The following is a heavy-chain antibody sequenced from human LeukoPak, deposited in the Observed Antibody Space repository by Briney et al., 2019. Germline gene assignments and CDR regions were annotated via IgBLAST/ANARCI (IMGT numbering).Heavy chain of an antibody. J-gene: IGHJ5*02. D-gene: IGHD5-24*01. Sequence: GGSLRLSCAASGFTFTTYWMHWVRQAPGKGLVWASRINTDGSRTNYADSVKGRFIISRDNTKNTLFLQMNSLRAEDTGVYYCARVMADSDNWFDPWGQGTLVTVSS. CDR2: INTDGSRT. V-gene: IGHV3-74*01. CDR1: GFTFTTYW. CDR3: ARVMADSDNWFDP.